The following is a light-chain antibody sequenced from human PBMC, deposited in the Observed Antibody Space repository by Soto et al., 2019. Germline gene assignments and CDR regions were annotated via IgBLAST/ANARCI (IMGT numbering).Light chain of an antibody. CDR2: GAS. CDR3: QQYGTSKT. CDR1: QSVSID. Sequence: EIVMTQSPATLSVSPGERATLSCRASQSVSIDLAWYQQTPGQAPRLLIYGASTRATGIPVRFSGSGSGTDFTLTISRLEPEDFAVYYCQQYGTSKTFGQGTKVDIK. J-gene: IGKJ1*01. V-gene: IGKV3-15*01.